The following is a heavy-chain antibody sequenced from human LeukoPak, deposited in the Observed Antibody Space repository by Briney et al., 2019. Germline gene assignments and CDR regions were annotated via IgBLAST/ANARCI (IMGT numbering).Heavy chain of an antibody. J-gene: IGHJ4*02. CDR3: AAHTAGRGFGY. V-gene: IGHV4-59*08. Sequence: SETLSLTCTVSGASISSYYWSWIRQPPGKGLEWIGHIYDSGSTKYNPSLKSRVTISVDTSKNQFSLTLSSVTAADTAVYYCAAHTAGRGFGYWGQGILVAVSS. CDR2: IYDSGST. D-gene: IGHD5-12*01. CDR1: GASISSYY.